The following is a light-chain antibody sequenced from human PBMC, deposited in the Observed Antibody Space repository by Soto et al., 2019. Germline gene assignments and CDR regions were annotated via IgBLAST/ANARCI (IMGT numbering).Light chain of an antibody. J-gene: IGKJ1*01. Sequence: EIVLTQSPGTLSLSPGERATLSCRASQSVRSSYLAWYQQKLGQATRLLIYGVSNKTTGIPDRFRGSGSRTDFTLTFSRLESEEFADYYCQQYGTSPRTFGQGTKVEIK. V-gene: IGKV3-20*01. CDR1: QSVRSSY. CDR3: QQYGTSPRT. CDR2: GVS.